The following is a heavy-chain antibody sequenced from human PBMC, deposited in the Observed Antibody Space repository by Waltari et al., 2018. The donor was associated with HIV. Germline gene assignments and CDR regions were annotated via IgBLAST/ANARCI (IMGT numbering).Heavy chain of an antibody. V-gene: IGHV1-2*02. D-gene: IGHD1-26*01. CDR3: ARAAAGGNWFDP. J-gene: IGHJ5*02. CDR1: GYNFNGYY. CDR2: INPNSGGT. Sequence: QVQLVQSGAEVTNPGASVKVSCKASGYNFNGYYLHWVRQAPGQGLEWMGWINPNSGGTNYAQKFQGRVTMTRDTSISTAYMELSRLRSDDTAVYYCARAAAGGNWFDPWGQGTLVTVSS.